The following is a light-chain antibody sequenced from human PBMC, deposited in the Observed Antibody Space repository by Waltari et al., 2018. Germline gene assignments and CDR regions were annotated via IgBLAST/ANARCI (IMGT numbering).Light chain of an antibody. V-gene: IGLV1-47*01. Sequence: QSVLTQPPSVSGNPGQRITISCSGSSSNIGSHNVYWYQQVPGTAPRLLIYWNNQRPPGVPNRFSGSKSGTSASLAIRGLRSEDEADYYCAAWDDSLSWVFGGGTHLTVL. CDR3: AAWDDSLSWV. CDR2: WNN. CDR1: SSNIGSHN. J-gene: IGLJ3*02.